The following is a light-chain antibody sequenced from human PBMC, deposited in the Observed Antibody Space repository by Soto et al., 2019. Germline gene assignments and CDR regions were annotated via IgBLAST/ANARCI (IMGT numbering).Light chain of an antibody. V-gene: IGKV4-1*01. CDR2: WAS. J-gene: IGKJ4*01. CDR3: QQYYGSPLT. Sequence: DIVMTQSPDSLAVSLGERATINFKSSQSVLSSSNHKNYLAWYQQKPGQPPNLLIYWASTRESGVPDRFSGSGSGTDFTLTISSLQAEDVAVYYCQQYYGSPLTFGGGTKVEIK. CDR1: QSVLSSSNHKNY.